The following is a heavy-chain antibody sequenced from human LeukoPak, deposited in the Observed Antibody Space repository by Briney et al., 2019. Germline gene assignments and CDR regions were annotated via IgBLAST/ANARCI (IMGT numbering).Heavy chain of an antibody. J-gene: IGHJ3*02. V-gene: IGHV3-9*01. CDR1: GFTFDDYA. CDR2: ISWNSGSI. Sequence: GGSLRLSCAASGFTFDDYAMHWVRQAPGKGLEWVSGISWNSGSIGYADSVKGRFTISRDNAKNSLYLQMNSLRAEDTALYYCAKGIVVVPAAIDDAFDIWGQGTMVTVS. CDR3: AKGIVVVPAAIDDAFDI. D-gene: IGHD2-2*01.